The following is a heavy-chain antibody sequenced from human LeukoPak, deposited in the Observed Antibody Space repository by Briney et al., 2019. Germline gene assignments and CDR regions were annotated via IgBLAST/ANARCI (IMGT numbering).Heavy chain of an antibody. J-gene: IGHJ4*02. Sequence: GGSLRLSCAASGFTFDDYAMHWVRHAPGKGLEWVSGISWNSGSIGYADSVKGRFTISRDNAKNSLYLQMNSLRAEDTALYYCAKGGPPHYWGQGTLVTVSS. V-gene: IGHV3-9*01. CDR1: GFTFDDYA. CDR2: ISWNSGSI. CDR3: AKGGPPHY.